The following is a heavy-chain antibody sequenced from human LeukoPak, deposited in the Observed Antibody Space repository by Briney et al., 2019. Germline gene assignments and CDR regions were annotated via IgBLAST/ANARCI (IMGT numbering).Heavy chain of an antibody. V-gene: IGHV4-39*07. CDR2: IYYSGST. CDR3: ASRKTKRSSGYYMDV. Sequence: SQTLSLTCTVSGGSISSSSYYRGWIRQPPGKGLEWIGSIYYSGSTYYNPSLKSRVTISVDTSKNQFSLKLSSVTAADTAVYYCASRKTKRSSGYYMDVWGKGTTVTVSS. J-gene: IGHJ6*03. CDR1: GGSISSSSYY. D-gene: IGHD3-10*01.